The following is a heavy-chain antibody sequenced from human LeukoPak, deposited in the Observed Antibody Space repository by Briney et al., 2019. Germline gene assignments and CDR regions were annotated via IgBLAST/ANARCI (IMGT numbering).Heavy chain of an antibody. CDR1: GYTFTSYY. Sequence: ASVKVSCKASGYTFTSYYMHWVRQAPGQGLEWMGIINPSGGSTSYAQKFQGRVTMTRDTSTSTVYMELSSLRSEDTAVYYCARGYCSSTSCYRALPNWFDPWGQGTLVTVSS. CDR3: ARGYCSSTSCYRALPNWFDP. D-gene: IGHD2-2*01. V-gene: IGHV1-46*01. J-gene: IGHJ5*02. CDR2: INPSGGST.